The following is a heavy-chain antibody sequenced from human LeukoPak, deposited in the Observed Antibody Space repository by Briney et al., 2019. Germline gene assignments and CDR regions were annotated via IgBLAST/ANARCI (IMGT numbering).Heavy chain of an antibody. D-gene: IGHD3-22*01. V-gene: IGHV3-53*01. J-gene: IGHJ3*02. CDR1: GFTVSSNY. CDR3: ARGPKKYYYDSSGAFDI. CDR2: IYGGGST. Sequence: GGSLRLSCAASGFTVSSNYMSWVRQAPGKGLEWVSVIYGGGSTYYADSVKGRFTISRDNSKNTLYLQMNSLRAEDTAVYYCARGPKKYYYDSSGAFDIWGQGTMVTVSS.